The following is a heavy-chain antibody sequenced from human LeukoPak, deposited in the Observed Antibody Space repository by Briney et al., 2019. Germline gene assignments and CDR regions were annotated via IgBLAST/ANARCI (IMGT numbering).Heavy chain of an antibody. V-gene: IGHV1-46*01. CDR3: ARDNSARDTAWWFDP. CDR2: ISPTGDTT. J-gene: IGHJ5*02. Sequence: GASVKVSCKASGYTFTSYGISWVRQAPGQGLEWMGIISPTGDTTRYAQKFQGRVTMTWDMSTSTDYMELSSLTAEDTAVYFCARDNSARDTAWWFDPWGQGTLVTVSS. CDR1: GYTFTSYG. D-gene: IGHD3-10*01.